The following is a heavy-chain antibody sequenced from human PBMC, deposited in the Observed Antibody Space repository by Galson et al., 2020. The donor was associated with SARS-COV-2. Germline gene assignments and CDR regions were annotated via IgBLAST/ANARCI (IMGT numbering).Heavy chain of an antibody. CDR2: IYSEGSST. CDR3: ARGDMGNDYFDY. Sequence: AWSLTLSCAASGFTFSSYWIHWVRQAPGKGLVWVSRIYSEGSSTSYADSVKGRFTISGDNAKNTLYLQMNSLRAEDTAVYYCARGDMGNDYFDYWGQGTLVTVSS. V-gene: IGHV3-74*01. CDR1: GFTFSSYW. D-gene: IGHD7-27*01. J-gene: IGHJ4*02.